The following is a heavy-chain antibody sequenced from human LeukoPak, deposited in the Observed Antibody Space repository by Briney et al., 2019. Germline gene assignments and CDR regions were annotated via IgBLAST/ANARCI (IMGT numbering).Heavy chain of an antibody. CDR1: GFTFSNYA. V-gene: IGHV3-23*01. D-gene: IGHD6-19*01. CDR3: AKEGTVAGTGYFDY. Sequence: GGSLRLSCAASGFTFSNYAMSWVRQPPGKGLEWVSAITGGDNTYYADSVKGRFTISRDNSKNTLYLQMNSLRAEDTAIYYCAKEGTVAGTGYFDYWGQGALVTVSS. J-gene: IGHJ4*02. CDR2: ITGGDNT.